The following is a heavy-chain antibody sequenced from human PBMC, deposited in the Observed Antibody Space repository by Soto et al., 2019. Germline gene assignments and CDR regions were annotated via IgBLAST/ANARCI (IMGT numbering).Heavy chain of an antibody. CDR3: ARTDKFNSQSSGWANRFAC. J-gene: IGHJ4*02. Sequence: EVQLLESGGGLVQPGGSLRLFCAASGFTFSNYAMTWVRQAPGKGLEWVSTFTTGGSTYYSDSVKGRFTVSRDNSKSTVYLQMNSLRAEDTAVYYCARTDKFNSQSSGWANRFACWGQGTLVNVSS. CDR2: FTTGGST. CDR1: GFTFSNYA. V-gene: IGHV3-23*01. D-gene: IGHD6-19*01.